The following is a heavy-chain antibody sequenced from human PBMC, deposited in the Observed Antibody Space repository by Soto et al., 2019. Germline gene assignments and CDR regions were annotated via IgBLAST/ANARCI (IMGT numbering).Heavy chain of an antibody. Sequence: SVKVSCKASGGTFSSYTISWVRQAPGQGLEWMGRIIPILGIANYAQKFQGRVTITADKSTGTAYMELSSLRSEDTAVYYCARDSDCSSTSCPYYYYYMDVWGKGTTVTVSS. CDR2: IIPILGIA. V-gene: IGHV1-69*04. CDR3: ARDSDCSSTSCPYYYYYMDV. CDR1: GGTFSSYT. J-gene: IGHJ6*03. D-gene: IGHD2-2*01.